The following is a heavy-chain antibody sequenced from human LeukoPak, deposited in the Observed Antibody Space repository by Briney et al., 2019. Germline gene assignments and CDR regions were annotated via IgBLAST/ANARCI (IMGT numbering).Heavy chain of an antibody. D-gene: IGHD2-15*01. J-gene: IGHJ4*02. CDR1: GGSVSGYY. Sequence: SETLSLTCVVSGGSVSGYYWGWIRQPPGRGLEWIGYVYYSGSTNHNPSFKSRITISVDTSRNQFSLQLCSVTAADTAVYYCARIHRYCSGGACYVLDNWGRGTLVAVSS. V-gene: IGHV4-59*02. CDR2: VYYSGST. CDR3: ARIHRYCSGGACYVLDN.